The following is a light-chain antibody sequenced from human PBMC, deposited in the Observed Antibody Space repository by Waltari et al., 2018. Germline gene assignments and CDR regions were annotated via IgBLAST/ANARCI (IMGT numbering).Light chain of an antibody. CDR2: WAS. CDR3: QQYYSTPPT. Sequence: DIVMTQSPDSLAVSLVERPPLNSKSSQTLLYSSNNKNYLAWYQQKPGQPPKLLIYWASARESGVPDRFSGSGSGTDFTLTISSLQAEDVAVYYCQQYYSTPPTFGQGTRLEIK. CDR1: QTLLYSSNNKNY. V-gene: IGKV4-1*01. J-gene: IGKJ5*01.